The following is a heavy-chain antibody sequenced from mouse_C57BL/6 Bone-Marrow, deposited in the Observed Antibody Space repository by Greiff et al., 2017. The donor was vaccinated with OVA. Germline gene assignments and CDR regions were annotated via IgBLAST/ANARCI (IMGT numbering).Heavy chain of an antibody. V-gene: IGHV5-6*01. Sequence: EVKLVESGGDLVKPGGSLKLSCAASGFTFSSYGMSWVRQTPDKRLEWVATISSGGSYTYYPDSVKGRFTISRDNAKNTLYLQMSSLKSEDTAMYYCASHRGLYDYTWFAYWGQGTLVTVSA. CDR1: GFTFSSYG. J-gene: IGHJ3*01. D-gene: IGHD2-4*01. CDR2: ISSGGSYT. CDR3: ASHRGLYDYTWFAY.